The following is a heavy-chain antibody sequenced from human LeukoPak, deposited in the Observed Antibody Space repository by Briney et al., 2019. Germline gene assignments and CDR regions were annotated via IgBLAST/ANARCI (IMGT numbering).Heavy chain of an antibody. CDR1: GFTFSDST. V-gene: IGHV3-21*01. D-gene: IGHD6-13*01. CDR2: ISSSSSTM. J-gene: IGHJ4*02. Sequence: GGSLRLSCAASGFTFSDSTMNWVRQAPGKGLEWVSSISSSSSTMHYADSVKGRLTISRDNAKNSLHLQINSLRAEDTAVYYCVRGDSRDYWGQGTLVTVSS. CDR3: VRGDSRDY.